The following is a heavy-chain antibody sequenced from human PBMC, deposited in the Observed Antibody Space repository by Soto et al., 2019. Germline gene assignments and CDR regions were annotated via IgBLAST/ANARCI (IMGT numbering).Heavy chain of an antibody. V-gene: IGHV4-59*01. J-gene: IGHJ6*02. CDR2: IYYSGST. Sequence: SETLSLTCTVSGGSISSYYWSWIRQPPGKGLEWIGYIYYSGSTNYNPSLKSRVTISVDTSKNQFSLKLSSVTAADTAVYYCARVKYGFWSGYYLGGDNGYYYYGMDVWGQGTTVTVSS. D-gene: IGHD3-3*01. CDR3: ARVKYGFWSGYYLGGDNGYYYYGMDV. CDR1: GGSISSYY.